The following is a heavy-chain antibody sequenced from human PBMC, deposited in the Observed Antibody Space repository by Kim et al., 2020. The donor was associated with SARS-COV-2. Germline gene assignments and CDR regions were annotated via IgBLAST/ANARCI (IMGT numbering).Heavy chain of an antibody. V-gene: IGHV3-30-3*01. CDR3: ARSHCGGDCYGGYFQH. D-gene: IGHD2-21*02. Sequence: GGSLRLSCAASGFTFSSYAMHWVRQAPGKGLEWVAVISYDGSNKYYADSVKGRFTISRDNSKNTLYLQMNSLRAEDTAVYYCARSHCGGDCYGGYFQHWGQGTLVTVSS. J-gene: IGHJ1*01. CDR1: GFTFSSYA. CDR2: ISYDGSNK.